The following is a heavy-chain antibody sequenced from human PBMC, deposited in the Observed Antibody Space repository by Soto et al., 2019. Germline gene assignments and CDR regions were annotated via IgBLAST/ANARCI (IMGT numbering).Heavy chain of an antibody. CDR3: ARGPLAGYYDYVWGSYRPSYGMDV. D-gene: IGHD3-16*02. V-gene: IGHV4-34*01. CDR1: GGSFSGYY. J-gene: IGHJ6*02. Sequence: PTETLSLTCAVYGGSFSGYYWSWIRHPPGKGLEWIGEINHSGSTNYNPSLKSRVTISVDTSKNQFSLKLSSVTAADTAVYYCARGPLAGYYDYVWGSYRPSYGMDVWGQGTTVTVSS. CDR2: INHSGST.